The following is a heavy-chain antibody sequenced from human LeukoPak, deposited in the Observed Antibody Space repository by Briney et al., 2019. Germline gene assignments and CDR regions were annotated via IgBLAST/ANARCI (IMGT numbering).Heavy chain of an antibody. CDR1: GFTVSGNF. CDR3: AREDSYYYGSGSYPFDY. CDR2: ISSSSSYI. V-gene: IGHV3-21*01. Sequence: AGGSLRLSCAASGFTVSGNFMSWVRQAPGKGLEWVSSISSSSSYIYYADSVKGRFTISRDNAKNSLYLQMNSLRAEDTAVYYCAREDSYYYGSGSYPFDYWGQGTLVTVSS. J-gene: IGHJ4*02. D-gene: IGHD3-10*01.